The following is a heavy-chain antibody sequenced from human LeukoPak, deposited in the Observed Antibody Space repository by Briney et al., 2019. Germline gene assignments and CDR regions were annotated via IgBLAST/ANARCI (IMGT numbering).Heavy chain of an antibody. Sequence: SETLSLTCTVSGYSITRHYSWAWVRQPPGKGLEWIGSLYNSGSTYYSPSLKSRASLSVDTSKNELSLQLSSVTAADTAVYFCARGVGYDDTLGSYYGFFDYWGRGTLVTV. CDR1: GYSITRHYS. J-gene: IGHJ4*02. CDR2: LYNSGST. D-gene: IGHD3-3*01. CDR3: ARGVGYDDTLGSYYGFFDY. V-gene: IGHV4-38-2*02.